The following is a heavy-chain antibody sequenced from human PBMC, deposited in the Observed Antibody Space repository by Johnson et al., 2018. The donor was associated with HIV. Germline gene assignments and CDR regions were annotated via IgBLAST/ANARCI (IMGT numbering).Heavy chain of an antibody. Sequence: VQLVESGGGLVQPGGSLRLSCVASGFTFSSYWMSWVRQAPGKGLECVANIKQDASEKYYVDSLKGRFPLSRDNAKNSLYLQMNSLRAEDTAVYYWAREDGSGWSTRGDDAFDIWGQGTMVTVSA. D-gene: IGHD6-19*01. J-gene: IGHJ3*02. CDR3: AREDGSGWSTRGDDAFDI. CDR1: GFTFSSYW. CDR2: IKQDASEK. V-gene: IGHV3-7*03.